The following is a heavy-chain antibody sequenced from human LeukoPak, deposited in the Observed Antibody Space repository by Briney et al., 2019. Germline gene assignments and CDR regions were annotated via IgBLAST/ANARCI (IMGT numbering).Heavy chain of an antibody. CDR2: ISYDGSNK. CDR1: GFTFSSYA. D-gene: IGHD6-19*01. CDR3: ASLIGRYSSGS. J-gene: IGHJ5*02. V-gene: IGHV3-30-3*02. Sequence: GKSLRLSCAASGFTFSSYAMHWVRQAPGKGLEWVAVISYDGSNKYYADSVKGRFSISRDNSKNTLYLQMNSLRAEDTAVYYCASLIGRYSSGSWGQGTLVTVSS.